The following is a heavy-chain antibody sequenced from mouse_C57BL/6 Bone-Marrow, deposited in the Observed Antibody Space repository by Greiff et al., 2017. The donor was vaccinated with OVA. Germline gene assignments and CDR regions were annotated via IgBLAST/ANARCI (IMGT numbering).Heavy chain of an antibody. D-gene: IGHD2-3*01. CDR2: IYPGSGST. J-gene: IGHJ3*01. Sequence: QVQLQQPGAELVKPGASVKMPCKASGYTFTSYWITWVKQRPGQGLEWIGDIYPGSGSTNYNEKFKSKATLTGDTSSSTAYMQLRSLRSEDSAVYYGARKGNDGYRAWFAYWGQGTLVTVSA. CDR3: ARKGNDGYRAWFAY. CDR1: GYTFTSYW. V-gene: IGHV1-55*01.